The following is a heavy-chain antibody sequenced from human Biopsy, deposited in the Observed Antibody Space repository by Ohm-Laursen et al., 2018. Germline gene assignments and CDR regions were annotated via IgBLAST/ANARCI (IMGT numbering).Heavy chain of an antibody. CDR2: IYTSGIT. Sequence: PPGTLSLTCTVSGGSLSSYSWSWIRQPAGKGLEWIGQIYTSGITNYNPSLKSRVTMSVDTSKNKFSLWVRSVTAADTAVYYCVRGVDYYGPYHYYALDVWGQGTTVTVSS. CDR1: GGSLSSYS. V-gene: IGHV4-4*07. CDR3: VRGVDYYGPYHYYALDV. J-gene: IGHJ6*02. D-gene: IGHD3-10*01.